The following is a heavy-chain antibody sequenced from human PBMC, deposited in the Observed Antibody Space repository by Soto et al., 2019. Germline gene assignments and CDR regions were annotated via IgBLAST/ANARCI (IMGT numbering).Heavy chain of an antibody. CDR2: IYYSGVT. V-gene: IGHV4-59*01. D-gene: IGHD5-12*01. CDR3: ARVAADIASWLDP. CDR1: GDSISTYN. Sequence: QGQLQESGPGLVKPSETLSLTCTVSGDSISTYNWGWIRQPPGKGLAWIGGIYYSGVTNYNPSLTRRPTISADTPQNQLSLTLNSVTAAATAVYYCARVAADIASWLDPWGQRTLVTVSS. J-gene: IGHJ5*02.